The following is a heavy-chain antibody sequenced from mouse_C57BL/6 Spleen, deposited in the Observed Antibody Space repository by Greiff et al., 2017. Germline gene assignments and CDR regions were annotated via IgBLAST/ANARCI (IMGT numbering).Heavy chain of an antibody. Sequence: EVKLVESGEGLVKPGGSLKLSCAASGFTFSSYAMSWVRQTPEKRLEWVAYISSGGDYIYYADTVKGRFTISRDNARNTLYLQMSSLKSEDTAMYYCTRDIYDYDDDAMDYWGQGTSVTVSS. D-gene: IGHD2-4*01. J-gene: IGHJ4*01. CDR2: ISSGGDYI. V-gene: IGHV5-9-1*02. CDR1: GFTFSSYA. CDR3: TRDIYDYDDDAMDY.